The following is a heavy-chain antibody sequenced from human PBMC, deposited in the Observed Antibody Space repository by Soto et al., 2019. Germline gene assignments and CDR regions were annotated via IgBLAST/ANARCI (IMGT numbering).Heavy chain of an antibody. CDR2: ITAGNGNT. V-gene: IGHV1-3*01. CDR3: SRQMALFDY. Sequence: QVPLVQSGAEVKKPGASVKVSCKASGYTFTSYAMHWVRQAPGQRLEWMGWITAGNGNTKYTQKFQGRVTMTRDTTASTAYRELSRLRYEDTAVYYCSRQMALFDYWGQGTLVTVSS. CDR1: GYTFTSYA. J-gene: IGHJ4*02.